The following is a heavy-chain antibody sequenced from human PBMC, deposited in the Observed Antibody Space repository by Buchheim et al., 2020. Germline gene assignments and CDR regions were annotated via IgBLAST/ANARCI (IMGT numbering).Heavy chain of an antibody. CDR3: ARANYYYDSGSYFAY. CDR1: GGSISSFY. Sequence: QVQLQESGPGLVKPSETLSLTCFLSGGSISSFYWSWIQQPPGKGLEWIGNIYYSGNTNYNPSLQSRVTISVDTSKNQFSLKLNSVTAADTAVYYCARANYYYDSGSYFAYWGQGTL. D-gene: IGHD3-10*01. J-gene: IGHJ4*02. CDR2: IYYSGNT. V-gene: IGHV4-59*01.